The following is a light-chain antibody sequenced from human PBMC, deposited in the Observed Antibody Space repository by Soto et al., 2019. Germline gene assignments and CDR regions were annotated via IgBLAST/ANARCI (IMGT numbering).Light chain of an antibody. CDR2: GAS. Sequence: EIVMPQSPATLSVSPGESATLSCRASQSVSSNLAWYQQKPGRAPRLLIYGASTRATGIPARFSGSGSGTDFSLTISSLQSEDFAVYYGQQRSNWPRFTFGPGTKVDIK. J-gene: IGKJ3*01. CDR1: QSVSSN. CDR3: QQRSNWPRFT. V-gene: IGKV3-15*01.